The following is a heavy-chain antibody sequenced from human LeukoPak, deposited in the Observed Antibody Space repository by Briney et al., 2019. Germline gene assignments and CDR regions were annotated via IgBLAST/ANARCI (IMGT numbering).Heavy chain of an antibody. J-gene: IGHJ4*02. V-gene: IGHV3-30*18. CDR1: GFTFSSYG. CDR2: ISYDGSNK. D-gene: IGHD2-15*01. Sequence: GRSLRLSCAASGFTFSSYGMHWVRQAPGKGLEWVAVISYDGSNKYYADSVKGRFTISRDNSKNTLYLQMNSLRAEGTAVYYCAKDSAAAHWGQGTLVTVSS. CDR3: AKDSAAAH.